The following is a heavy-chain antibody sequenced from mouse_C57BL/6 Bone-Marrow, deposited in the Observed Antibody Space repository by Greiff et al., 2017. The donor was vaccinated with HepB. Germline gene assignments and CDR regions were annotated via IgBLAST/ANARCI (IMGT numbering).Heavy chain of an antibody. Sequence: VQLQQPGAELVKPGASVKMSCKASGYTFTSYWITWVKQRPGQGLEWIGDIYPGSGSTNYNEKFKSKATLTVDTSSSTAYMQLSSLTSEDSAVYYCARSGGNYPYYAMDYWGQGTSVTVSS. CDR3: ARSGGNYPYYAMDY. CDR1: GYTFTSYW. D-gene: IGHD2-1*01. J-gene: IGHJ4*01. CDR2: IYPGSGST. V-gene: IGHV1-55*01.